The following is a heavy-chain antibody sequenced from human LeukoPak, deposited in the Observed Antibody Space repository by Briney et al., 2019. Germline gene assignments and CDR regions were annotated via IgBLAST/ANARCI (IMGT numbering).Heavy chain of an antibody. J-gene: IGHJ4*02. Sequence: ASVNVSCKASGYTFTGYYMHWVRQAPGQGLEWMGWINPNSGGTNYAQKFQGRVTMTRDTSISTAYMELSRLRSDDTAVYYCARDPVPNYGGKGGFDYWGQGTLVTVSS. CDR2: INPNSGGT. V-gene: IGHV1-2*02. D-gene: IGHD4-23*01. CDR3: ARDPVPNYGGKGGFDY. CDR1: GYTFTGYY.